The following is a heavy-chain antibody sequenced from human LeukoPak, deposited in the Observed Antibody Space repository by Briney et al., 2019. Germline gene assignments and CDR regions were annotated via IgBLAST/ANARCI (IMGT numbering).Heavy chain of an antibody. CDR3: ARHSGSSGWYNY. CDR1: GGSISSYY. V-gene: IGHV4-59*08. D-gene: IGHD6-19*01. CDR2: IYYSGST. J-gene: IGHJ4*02. Sequence: SETLSLTCTVSGGSISSYYWSWIRQPPGKGLEWIGYIYYSGSTNYNPSLKSRVTISVDTSKNQFSLKLSSVTAADTAVYYRARHSGSSGWYNYWGQGTLVTVSS.